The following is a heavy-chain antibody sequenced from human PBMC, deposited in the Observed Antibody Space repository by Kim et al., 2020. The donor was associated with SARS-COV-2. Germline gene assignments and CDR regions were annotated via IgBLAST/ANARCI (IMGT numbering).Heavy chain of an antibody. CDR1: GGSISSSSYY. D-gene: IGHD5-18*01. CDR2: IYYSGST. CDR3: ARAVRGYSYGYYFDY. Sequence: SETLSLTCTVSGGSISSSSYYWGWLRQPTGKGLEWIGSIYYSGSTYYNPSLKGRVTISVDTSKNQFPLKQSTGTAADAAVYYCARAVRGYSYGYYFDYWGQGTLVTVSS. V-gene: IGHV4-39*01. J-gene: IGHJ4*02.